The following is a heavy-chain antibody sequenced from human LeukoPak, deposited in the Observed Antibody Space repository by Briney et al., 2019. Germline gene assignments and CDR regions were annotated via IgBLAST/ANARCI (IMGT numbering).Heavy chain of an antibody. CDR3: ARGLVRGVIPAYYYYYMDV. D-gene: IGHD3-10*01. J-gene: IGHJ6*03. CDR1: GFTFSSYE. CDR2: ISSSGSTI. V-gene: IGHV3-48*03. Sequence: GGSLRLSCAASGFTFSSYEMNWVRQAPGKGLEWVSYISSSGSTIYYADSVKGRFTISRDNAKNSLYLQMNSLRAEDTAVYYCARGLVRGVIPAYYYYYMDVWGKGTTVTVSS.